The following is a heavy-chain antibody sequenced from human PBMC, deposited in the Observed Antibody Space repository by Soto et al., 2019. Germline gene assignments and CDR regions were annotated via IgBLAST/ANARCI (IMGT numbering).Heavy chain of an antibody. Sequence: PSETLSLTCTVSGGSISSSSYYWGWIRQPPGKGLEWIGSIYYSGSTYYKSSLKSRVTISVDTSKNQFSLTLTSVTAADTALYYCARGTIMVVPATVTFGYYFDYWGQGSLVTVSS. CDR3: ARGTIMVVPATVTFGYYFDY. D-gene: IGHD2-15*01. CDR1: GGSISSSSYY. V-gene: IGHV4-39*01. J-gene: IGHJ4*02. CDR2: IYYSGST.